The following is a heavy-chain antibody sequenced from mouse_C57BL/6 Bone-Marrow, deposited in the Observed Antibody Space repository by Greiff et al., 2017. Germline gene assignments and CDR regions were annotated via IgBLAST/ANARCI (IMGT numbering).Heavy chain of an antibody. CDR2: ISSGGSYT. Sequence: VQLKESGGDLVKPGGSLKLSCAASGFTFSSYGMSWVRQTPDKRLEWVATISSGGSYTYYPDSVKGRFTISRDNAKNTLYLQMSSLKSEDTAMXYCARHRTGLFDYWGQGTTLTVSS. CDR1: GFTFSSYG. CDR3: ARHRTGLFDY. J-gene: IGHJ2*01. D-gene: IGHD4-1*01. V-gene: IGHV5-6*01.